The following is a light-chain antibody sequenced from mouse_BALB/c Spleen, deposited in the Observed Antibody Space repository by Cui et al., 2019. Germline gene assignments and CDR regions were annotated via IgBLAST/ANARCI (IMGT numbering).Light chain of an antibody. CDR3: QQWSSYPRT. CDR2: ETS. V-gene: IGKV4-55*01. CDR1: SSVSY. J-gene: IGKJ1*01. Sequence: QIVLTQSPAIMSASTGEKVTMTCSASSSVSYMYWYQQKPGSSPRLLIYETSNLASGVPVRFSGSGSGTSYSLTISRMEAEDAATYYCQQWSSYPRTFGGGTKLEIK.